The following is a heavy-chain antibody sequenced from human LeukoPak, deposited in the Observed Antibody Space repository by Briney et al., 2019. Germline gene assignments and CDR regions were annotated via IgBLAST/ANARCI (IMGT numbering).Heavy chain of an antibody. Sequence: ASVKVSCKASGYTFTGYYMHWVRQAPGQELEWMGWINPNSGGTNYAQKFQGRVTMTRDTSISTAYMELSRLRSDDTAVYYCARVFVGSGSHYGGYYFDYWGQGTLVTVSS. V-gene: IGHV1-2*02. CDR1: GYTFTGYY. D-gene: IGHD1-26*01. CDR2: INPNSGGT. J-gene: IGHJ4*02. CDR3: ARVFVGSGSHYGGYYFDY.